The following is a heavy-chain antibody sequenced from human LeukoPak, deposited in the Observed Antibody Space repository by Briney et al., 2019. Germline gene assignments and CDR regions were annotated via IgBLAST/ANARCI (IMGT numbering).Heavy chain of an antibody. CDR2: IYHSGST. V-gene: IGHV4-30-2*01. J-gene: IGHJ5*02. CDR3: ARSRQASGLFSS. D-gene: IGHD3-10*01. Sequence: SQTLSLTCTVSGGSVSRAGYYWSWIRQPPGKGLEWIGYIYHSGSTYYNPSLKSRVTISVDRSKNQFSLKLSSVTAADTAVYYCARSRQASGLFSSWGQGTLVVVSS. CDR1: GGSVSRAGYY.